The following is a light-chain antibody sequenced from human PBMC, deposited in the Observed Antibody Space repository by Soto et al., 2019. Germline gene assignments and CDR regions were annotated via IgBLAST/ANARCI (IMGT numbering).Light chain of an antibody. CDR1: QSVSSSS. CDR3: QQYGGSPRT. Sequence: EIVLTQSPAILSVSPGERATLSCRASQSVSSSSLAWYQQKRGQAPRLLIYDASSRATGIPDRFSGSGSGTDFTLTISRLEPEDFAVYYCQQYGGSPRTFGQGTKVDI. J-gene: IGKJ1*01. CDR2: DAS. V-gene: IGKV3-20*01.